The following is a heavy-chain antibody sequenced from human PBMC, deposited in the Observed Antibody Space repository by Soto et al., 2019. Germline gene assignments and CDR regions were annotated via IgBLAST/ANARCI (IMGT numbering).Heavy chain of an antibody. V-gene: IGHV3-33*01. CDR3: ASEGPVSGTNAYDV. D-gene: IGHD6-19*01. CDR1: GFTFSNNG. Sequence: QVQLVESGGGVVQIGRSLRLSCAASGFTFSNNGMHWVRQAPGKGLEWVAVIWSDGSKKYYADSVKGRFTISRDNSENPLSLQMDSLGAKDTAVYYCASEGPVSGTNAYDVCVQGTMVTVSS. CDR2: IWSDGSKK. J-gene: IGHJ3*01.